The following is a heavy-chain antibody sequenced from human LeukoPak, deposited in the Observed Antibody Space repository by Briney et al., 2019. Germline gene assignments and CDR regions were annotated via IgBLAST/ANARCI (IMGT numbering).Heavy chain of an antibody. CDR2: ISDTGGYT. D-gene: IGHD3-3*01. CDR1: GFTFSSYA. Sequence: GGSLRLSCAASGFTFSSYAVSWVRQAPGKGLEWVSGISDTGGYTYYAGSVKGRFTVSRDNSKNTLYLQMNSLRAEDTAIYYCAKALPEWPFDFWGQGTLVTVSS. V-gene: IGHV3-23*01. CDR3: AKALPEWPFDF. J-gene: IGHJ4*02.